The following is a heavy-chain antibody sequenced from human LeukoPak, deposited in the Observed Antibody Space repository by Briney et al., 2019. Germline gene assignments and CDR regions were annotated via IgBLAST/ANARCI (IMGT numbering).Heavy chain of an antibody. CDR2: INSDGSST. CDR3: IRVMRSGWTDGFDI. D-gene: IGHD6-19*01. J-gene: IGHJ3*02. V-gene: IGHV3-74*01. Sequence: GGSLRLSCAASGFTFNTYWMHWVRQAPGKGLMWVSRINSDGSSTTYADSVKGRFTISRDNAKNTLYLQMNSLRAEDTAVYYCIRVMRSGWTDGFDIWGQGTMVTVSS. CDR1: GFTFNTYW.